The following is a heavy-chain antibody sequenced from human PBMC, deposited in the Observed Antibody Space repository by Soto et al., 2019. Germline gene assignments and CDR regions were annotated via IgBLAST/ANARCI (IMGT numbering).Heavy chain of an antibody. CDR2: IYYSGST. V-gene: IGHV4-31*03. J-gene: IGHJ3*02. CDR1: GGSISSGGYY. Sequence: PSETLSLTCTVSGGSISSGGYYWSWIRQHPGKGLEWIGYIYYSGSTYYNPSLKSRVTISVDTSKNQFSLKLSSVTAADTAVYYCARVNPYLYAFDIWGQGTMVTVSS. D-gene: IGHD2-2*01. CDR3: ARVNPYLYAFDI.